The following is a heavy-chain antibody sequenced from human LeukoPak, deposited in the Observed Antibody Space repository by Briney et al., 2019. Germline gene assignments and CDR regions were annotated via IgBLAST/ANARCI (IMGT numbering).Heavy chain of an antibody. CDR1: GFTFSSYG. CDR2: ISSSSSYI. Sequence: GGSLRLSCAASGFTFSSYGMNWVRQAPGKGLEWVSSISSSSSYIYYADSVKGRFSISRDNAKKSVHLQMISLRAEDTAVYYCARGRVGQWLVDAFDIWGQGTMVTVSS. CDR3: ARGRVGQWLVDAFDI. V-gene: IGHV3-21*01. D-gene: IGHD6-19*01. J-gene: IGHJ3*02.